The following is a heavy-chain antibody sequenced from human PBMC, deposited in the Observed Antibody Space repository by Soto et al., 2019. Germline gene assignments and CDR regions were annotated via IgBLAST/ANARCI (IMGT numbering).Heavy chain of an antibody. J-gene: IGHJ4*02. CDR3: ARGRTRAFDY. CDR1: GYIFTSQG. D-gene: IGHD1-7*01. V-gene: IGHV1-18*01. Sequence: QIQLVQSGAEVKKPGASVKVSCKASGYIFTSQGISWVRQAPGQGLEWMGWISTYNGNPNYAQKLQGRVTMTTNTSTTTAVLELRSLTSDDTAVYYCARGRTRAFDYWGQGTPVIVSS. CDR2: ISTYNGNP.